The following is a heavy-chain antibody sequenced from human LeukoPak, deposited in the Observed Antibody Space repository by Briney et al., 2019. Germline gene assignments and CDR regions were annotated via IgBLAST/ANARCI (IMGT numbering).Heavy chain of an antibody. CDR1: GFTFSSYS. CDR2: ISSSSYI. D-gene: IGHD2-21*02. Sequence: TGGSLRLSCAASGFTFSSYSMNWVRQAPGKGLEWVSSISSSSYIYYADSVKGRFTISRDNAKNSLYLQMNSLRAEDTAVYYCARDGAYCGGDCYLPDYYYGMDVWGQGTTVTVSS. J-gene: IGHJ6*02. CDR3: ARDGAYCGGDCYLPDYYYGMDV. V-gene: IGHV3-21*01.